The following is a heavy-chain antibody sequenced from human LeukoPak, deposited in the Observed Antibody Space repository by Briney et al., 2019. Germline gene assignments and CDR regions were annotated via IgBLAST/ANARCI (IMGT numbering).Heavy chain of an antibody. CDR3: ARSTGSASMGKDYYYYGMDV. Sequence: GASVKVSCKASGYTFTGYYMHWVRQAPGQGLEWVGWINPNSGGTNYAQKFQGWVTMTRDTSISTAYMELSRLRSDDTAVYYCARSTGSASMGKDYYYYGMDVWGKGTTVTVSS. D-gene: IGHD3-10*01. CDR2: INPNSGGT. CDR1: GYTFTGYY. V-gene: IGHV1-2*04. J-gene: IGHJ6*04.